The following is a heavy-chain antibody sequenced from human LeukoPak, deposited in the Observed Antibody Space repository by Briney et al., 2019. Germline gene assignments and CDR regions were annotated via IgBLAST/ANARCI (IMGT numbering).Heavy chain of an antibody. J-gene: IGHJ6*02. D-gene: IGHD3-10*01. CDR2: ISYDGSNK. CDR1: GFTFSSYA. V-gene: IGHV3-30-3*01. CDR3: AKVGGSGTSYYYFGMDV. Sequence: GRSLRLSCAASGFTFSSYAMHWVRQAPGRGPEWVAVISYDGSNKYYADSVKGRFTISRDNSKNTLYLQMNSLRAEDTAVYFCAKVGGSGTSYYYFGMDVWGQGTTVTVSS.